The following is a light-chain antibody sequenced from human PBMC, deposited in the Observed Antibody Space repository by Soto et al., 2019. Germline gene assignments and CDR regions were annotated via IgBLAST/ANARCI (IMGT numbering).Light chain of an antibody. J-gene: IGKJ2*01. CDR1: QSVSISY. CDR3: QLYGSSPPRYT. V-gene: IGKV3-20*01. CDR2: AAS. Sequence: ESVLTQSPGTLSLSPGERAALSCRASQSVSISYLAWYQQKSGQAPRLLIYAASTRSTGIPNRFSGSGSGTDFTLTISRLEPEDFAVYFCQLYGSSPPRYTFGQGTKLEIK.